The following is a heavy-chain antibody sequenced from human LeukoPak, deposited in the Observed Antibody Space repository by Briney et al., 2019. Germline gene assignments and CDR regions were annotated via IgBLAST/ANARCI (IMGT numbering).Heavy chain of an antibody. CDR3: XXXYYGSGSYGWFDY. D-gene: IGHD3-10*01. CDR2: VSSYSANI. V-gene: IGHV3-23*01. CDR1: GFIFTKYG. Sequence: GGSLRLSCTASGFIFTKYGMSWVRQAPGKGLEWVSSVSSYSANIHYADSVEGRFTVSRDNSKNILFLQMTGLRAEDTGVYYXXXXYYGSGSYGWFDYWGQGTLVTVSS. J-gene: IGHJ4*02.